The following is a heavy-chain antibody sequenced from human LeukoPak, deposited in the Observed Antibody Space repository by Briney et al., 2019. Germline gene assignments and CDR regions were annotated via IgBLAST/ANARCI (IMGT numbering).Heavy chain of an antibody. J-gene: IGHJ4*02. CDR1: GYTFTSYY. D-gene: IGHD6-13*01. Sequence: ASVKVSCKASGYTFTSYYMHWVRQAPGQGLEWMGIMNPSGGSTTYAQKFQGRVTMTRDTSTSTVYMALSSLTPEDTAVYYCARAGYWAASGYATIWGQGTLVTVPS. CDR3: ARAGYWAASGYATI. CDR2: MNPSGGST. V-gene: IGHV1-46*03.